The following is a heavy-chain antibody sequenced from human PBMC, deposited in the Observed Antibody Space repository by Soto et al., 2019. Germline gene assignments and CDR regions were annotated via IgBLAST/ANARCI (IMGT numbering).Heavy chain of an antibody. CDR3: AKDVDRDGDLNWFDP. CDR2: ISWNSGSI. CDR1: GFTFDDYA. D-gene: IGHD4-17*01. J-gene: IGHJ5*02. V-gene: IGHV3-9*01. Sequence: ESGGGLVQPGRSLRLSCAASGFTFDDYAMHWVRQAPGKGLEWVSGISWNSGSIGYADSVKGRFTISRDNAKNSLYLQMNSLRAEDTALYYCAKDVDRDGDLNWFDPWGQGTLVTVSS.